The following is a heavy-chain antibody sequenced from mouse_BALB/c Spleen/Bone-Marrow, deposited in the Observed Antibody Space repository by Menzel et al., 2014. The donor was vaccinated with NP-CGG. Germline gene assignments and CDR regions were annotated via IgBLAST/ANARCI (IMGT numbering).Heavy chain of an antibody. J-gene: IGHJ2*01. Sequence: VQLQQSGAELVRPGSSVKISCKSSGYAFSTYWINWVKQRPGQGLEWIGQIYPGDGDTDFNGKFKGKATLTADRSSNPASVELSSLSSEGSAVYFCARGGISVDYWGQGTPLTVSS. V-gene: IGHV1-80*01. CDR2: IYPGDGDT. CDR3: ARGGISVDY. CDR1: GYAFSTYW.